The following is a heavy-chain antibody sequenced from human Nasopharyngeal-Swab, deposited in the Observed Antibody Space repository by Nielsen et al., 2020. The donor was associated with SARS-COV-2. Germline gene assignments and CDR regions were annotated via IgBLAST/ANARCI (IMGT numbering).Heavy chain of an antibody. CDR3: ARDRERTFDY. CDR2: ISSSSSTI. D-gene: IGHD1-26*01. CDR1: GFTFSSYS. J-gene: IGHJ4*02. Sequence: GGSLRLSCAASGFTFSSYSMNWVRQAPGKGLEWVSYISSSSSTIYYADSVKGRFTISRDNSKNTLYLQMNSLRAEDTAVYYCARDRERTFDYWGQGTLVTVSS. V-gene: IGHV3-48*01.